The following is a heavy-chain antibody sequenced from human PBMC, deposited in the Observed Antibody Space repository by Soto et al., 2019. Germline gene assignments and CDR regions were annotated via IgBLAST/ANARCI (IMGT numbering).Heavy chain of an antibody. D-gene: IGHD6-13*01. V-gene: IGHV4-30-4*01. CDR1: GGSISSGDYY. J-gene: IGHJ6*02. CDR2: IYYSGST. CDR3: ARDRQQRNYYYYGMDV. Sequence: SETLSLTCTVSGGSISSGDYYWSWIRQPPGKGLEWIGYIYYSGSTYYNPSLKSRVTISVDTSKNQFSLKLGSVTAADTAVYYCARDRQQRNYYYYGMDVWGQGTTVTVSS.